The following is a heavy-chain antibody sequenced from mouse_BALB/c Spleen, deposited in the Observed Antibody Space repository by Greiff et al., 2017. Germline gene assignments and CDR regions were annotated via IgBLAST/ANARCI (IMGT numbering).Heavy chain of an antibody. Sequence: QVQLKQSGAELVKPGASVKLSCKASGYTFTSYWMHWVKQRPGQGLEWIGEIDPSDSYTNYNQKFKGKATLTVDKSSSTAYMQLSSLTSEDSAVYYCAREGRLRSYYAMDYWGQGTSVTVSS. J-gene: IGHJ4*01. V-gene: IGHV1-69*02. D-gene: IGHD1-2*01. CDR3: AREGRLRSYYAMDY. CDR1: GYTFTSYW. CDR2: IDPSDSYT.